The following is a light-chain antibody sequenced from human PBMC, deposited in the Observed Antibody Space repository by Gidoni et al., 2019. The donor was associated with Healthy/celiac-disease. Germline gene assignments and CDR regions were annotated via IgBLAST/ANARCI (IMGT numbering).Light chain of an antibody. V-gene: IGLV1-47*02. CDR3: AAWDDSLSGLV. CDR2: SNN. Sequence: QSVLTQPPSASGTPRPGVTISCSGSSSNIGSNYVYWYQQLPGTAPKLLIYSNNQRPSGVPDRFSGSKSGTSASLAISGLRSEDEADYYCAAWDDSLSGLVFGGGTKLTVL. CDR1: SSNIGSNY. J-gene: IGLJ2*01.